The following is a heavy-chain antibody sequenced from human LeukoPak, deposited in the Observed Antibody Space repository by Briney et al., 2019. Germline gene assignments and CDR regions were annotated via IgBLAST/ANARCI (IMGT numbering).Heavy chain of an antibody. V-gene: IGHV3-21*01. CDR1: GFTFSSYE. D-gene: IGHD6-19*01. J-gene: IGHJ4*02. CDR3: AGDSGWSFDY. Sequence: GGSLRLSCAASGFTFSSYEMNWVRQAPGKGLEWVSSISSSSSYIYYADSVKGRFTISRDNAKNSLYLQMNSLRAEDTAVYYCAGDSGWSFDYWGQGTLVTVSS. CDR2: ISSSSSYI.